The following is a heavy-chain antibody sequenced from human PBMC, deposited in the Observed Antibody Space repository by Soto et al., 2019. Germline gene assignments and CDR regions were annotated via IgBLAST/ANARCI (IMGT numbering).Heavy chain of an antibody. V-gene: IGHV4-59*01. CDR2: IYYSGST. J-gene: IGHJ4*02. Sequence: SDTLSLTCTASNGSLSSKYRSWIRQSPGKGLGWIGNIYYSGSTSYNPSLRSRVTVSVDTSKNQFTLKLSSVTAADTGVYFCAGSFMVLVGFFGCWGQGTPVAVSS. D-gene: IGHD3-10*01. CDR3: AGSFMVLVGFFGC. CDR1: NGSLSSKY.